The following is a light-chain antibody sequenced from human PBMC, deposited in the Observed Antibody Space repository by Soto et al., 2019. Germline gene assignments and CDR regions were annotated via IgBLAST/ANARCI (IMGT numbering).Light chain of an antibody. CDR1: QRISNSY. Sequence: EIVLTQSPGTLSLSPGERTTLSYRASQRISNSYLAWYQQKPGQAPRLLLYDASSRATGIPDRVSGSGSGTDFTLTISRLEPEDFAVYYCQQYARPPFAFGQGTKVDIK. CDR2: DAS. V-gene: IGKV3-20*01. CDR3: QQYARPPFA. J-gene: IGKJ2*01.